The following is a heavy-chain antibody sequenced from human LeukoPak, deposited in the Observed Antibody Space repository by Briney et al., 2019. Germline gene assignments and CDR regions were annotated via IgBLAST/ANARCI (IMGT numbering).Heavy chain of an antibody. CDR3: AGGNEQWLVPSSLDY. Sequence: PSETLSLTCTVSGGPMSSYYWRWIRQPPGKGLEWIGHIYYSGSTNYHPSLKSRVTISVDTSKNQFSLKLSSVTAADTAVYYCAGGNEQWLVPSSLDYWGQETLVTVSS. J-gene: IGHJ4*02. D-gene: IGHD6-19*01. CDR1: GGPMSSYY. CDR2: IYYSGST. V-gene: IGHV4-59*01.